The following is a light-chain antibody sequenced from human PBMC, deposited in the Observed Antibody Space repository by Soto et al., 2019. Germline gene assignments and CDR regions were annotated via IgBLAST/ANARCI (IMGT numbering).Light chain of an antibody. J-gene: IGKJ4*01. Sequence: EIVLTQSPGTLSLSPGERATLSCRASQSVSSSYLAWYQQKPGQAPRLLIYGASSRATGIPDRFSGSGSGTDFTLTIRRLEPEDFAVYYCQQYGSSPFGGGTKVEIK. CDR3: QQYGSSP. V-gene: IGKV3-20*01. CDR2: GAS. CDR1: QSVSSSY.